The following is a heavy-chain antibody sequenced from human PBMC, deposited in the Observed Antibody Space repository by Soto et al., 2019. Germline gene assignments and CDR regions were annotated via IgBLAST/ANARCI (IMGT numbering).Heavy chain of an antibody. CDR2: INHTPGNP. CDR1: VCSFAKYA. J-gene: IGHJ6*01. CDR3: ARPRSAYFRYLSLYHCLYV. V-gene: IGHV7-4-1*01. Sequence: AVKVSCKACVCSFAKYAMIWVRQAPGQGLEWMGWINHTPGNPTYAQGFTGRFVFSLDTYVSTEYLQICSLKAEDTSGYYRARPRSAYFRYLSLYHCLYVW. D-gene: IGHD2-21*01.